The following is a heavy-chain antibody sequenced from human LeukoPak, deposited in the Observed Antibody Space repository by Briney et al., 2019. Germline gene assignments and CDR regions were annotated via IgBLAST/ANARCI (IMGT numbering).Heavy chain of an antibody. V-gene: IGHV3-48*02. Sequence: GGSLRLSCAASGFTFSSYSMNWVRQAPGKGLEWVSHITARGTAMFYADSVKGRFTISRDNAKNSLYLQMNSLRDEDTAVYYCASSGSYRFDYWGQGTLVTVSS. CDR2: ITARGTAM. CDR3: ASSGSYRFDY. J-gene: IGHJ4*02. D-gene: IGHD1-26*01. CDR1: GFTFSSYS.